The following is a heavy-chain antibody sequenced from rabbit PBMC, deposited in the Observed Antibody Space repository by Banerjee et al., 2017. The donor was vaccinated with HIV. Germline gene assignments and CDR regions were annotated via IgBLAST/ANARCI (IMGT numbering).Heavy chain of an antibody. CDR3: ARGYYLDL. Sequence: QSLEESGGDLVKPGASLTLTCTASGFSFSSSYYMCWVRQAPGKGLEWIACICADSGGSTDYANWAKGRFTISKTSSTTVTLQVTSLTAADTATYFCARGYYLDLWGPGTLVTVS. D-gene: IGHD1-1*01. CDR2: ICADSGGST. V-gene: IGHV1S40*01. J-gene: IGHJ4*01. CDR1: GFSFSSSYY.